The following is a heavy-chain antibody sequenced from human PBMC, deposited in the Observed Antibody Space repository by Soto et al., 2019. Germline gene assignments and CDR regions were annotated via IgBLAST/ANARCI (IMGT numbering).Heavy chain of an antibody. CDR1: GGTFSSYA. CDR3: ARDRYYYDSSGLGSFDH. J-gene: IGHJ5*02. Sequence: QVQLVQSGAEVKKPGSSVKVSCKASGGTFSSYAISWVRQAPGQGLEWMGGIIPIFGTANYAQKFQGRVTITADKSTSTAYMELSSLRSEDTAVYYCARDRYYYDSSGLGSFDHWGQGTLVTVAS. D-gene: IGHD3-22*01. V-gene: IGHV1-69*06. CDR2: IIPIFGTA.